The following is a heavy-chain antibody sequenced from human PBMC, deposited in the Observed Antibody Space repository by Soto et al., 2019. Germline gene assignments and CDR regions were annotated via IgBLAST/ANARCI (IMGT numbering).Heavy chain of an antibody. CDR2: IYYSGST. D-gene: IGHD2-8*01. J-gene: IGHJ4*02. CDR3: ARSMYCTHGVCYYFDY. CDR1: GCSISSYY. V-gene: IGHV4-59*01. Sequence: PSETLSLTCAVSGCSISSYYWSWIRQPPGKGLEWIGYIYYSGSTNYNPSLKSRVTISVDTSKNQFSLKLSSVTAADTAVYYCARSMYCTHGVCYYFDYWGQGTMVTVSS.